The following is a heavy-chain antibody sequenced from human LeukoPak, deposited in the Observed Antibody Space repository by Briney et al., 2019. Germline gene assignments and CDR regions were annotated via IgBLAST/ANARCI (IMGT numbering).Heavy chain of an antibody. J-gene: IGHJ4*02. CDR2: ISSSGSTI. D-gene: IGHD3-10*01. CDR1: GFTFSDYY. Sequence: GGSLRLSCAASGFTFSDYYMSWIRQAPGKGLEWVSYISSSGSTIYYADSVKGRFTIPRDNAKNSLYLQMNSLRDEDTAVYYCSRDGITVVRGVTVFDSWGQGTLVTVSS. V-gene: IGHV3-11*04. CDR3: SRDGITVVRGVTVFDS.